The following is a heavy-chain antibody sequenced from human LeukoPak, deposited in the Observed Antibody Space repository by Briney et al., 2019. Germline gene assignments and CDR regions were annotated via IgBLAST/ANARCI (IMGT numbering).Heavy chain of an antibody. V-gene: IGHV3-23*01. Sequence: GGSLRLSCAASGFTFSNYWMSWVRQAPGKGLEWVSTIVTSDGSTYYADSVKGRFTISRDNSKNTLYLQMNSLRAEDTAVYYCAKDYPTIAQDAFFDYWGQGTLVTVSS. J-gene: IGHJ4*02. D-gene: IGHD2-21*01. CDR3: AKDYPTIAQDAFFDY. CDR2: IVTSDGST. CDR1: GFTFSNYW.